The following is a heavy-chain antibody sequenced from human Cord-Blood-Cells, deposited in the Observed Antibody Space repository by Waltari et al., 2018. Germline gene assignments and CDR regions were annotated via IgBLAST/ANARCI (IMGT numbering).Heavy chain of an antibody. Sequence: LQKPSQTLSLTCAVSGGSISSGGYSWSWIRQPPGKGLEWIGYIYHSGSTYYNPARKSRVTISVDRSKNQFSLKLSSVTAADTAVYYCARFRVAPTSPPDSSSYYFDY. J-gene: IGHJ4*01. CDR2: IYHSGST. CDR1: GGSISSGGYS. CDR3: ARFRVAPTSPPDSSSYYFDY. V-gene: IGHV4-30-2*01. D-gene: IGHD6-6*01.